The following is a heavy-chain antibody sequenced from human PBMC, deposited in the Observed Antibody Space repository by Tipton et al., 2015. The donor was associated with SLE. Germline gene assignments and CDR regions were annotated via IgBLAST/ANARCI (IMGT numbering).Heavy chain of an antibody. CDR2: IYHSGST. Sequence: TLSLTCAVSGASFSGYYWSWIRQPPGKGLEWIGSIYHSGSTYYNSSLESRVTISVDTSKNHFSLKLNSVTAADTAVYYCARDWEGRWELHLGIWVYWGQGTLVTVSS. CDR1: GASFSGYY. V-gene: IGHV4-38-2*02. J-gene: IGHJ4*02. D-gene: IGHD1-26*01. CDR3: ARDWEGRWELHLGIWVY.